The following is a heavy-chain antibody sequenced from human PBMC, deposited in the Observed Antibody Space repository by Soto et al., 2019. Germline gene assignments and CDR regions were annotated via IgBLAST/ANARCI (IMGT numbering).Heavy chain of an antibody. J-gene: IGHJ4*02. CDR2: ISGSGGST. V-gene: IGHV3-23*01. CDR1: GFTFSSYA. D-gene: IGHD4-17*01. Sequence: GGSLRLSCAASGFTFSSYAMSWVRQAPGKGLEWVSAISGSGGSTYYADSVKGRFTISRDNSKNTLYLQMNSLRAEDTAVYYCAKDPLSDYGDWYYFDYWGQGTLVTVSS. CDR3: AKDPLSDYGDWYYFDY.